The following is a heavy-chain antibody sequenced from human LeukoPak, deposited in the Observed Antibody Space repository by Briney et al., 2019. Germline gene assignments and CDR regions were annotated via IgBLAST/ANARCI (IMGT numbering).Heavy chain of an antibody. J-gene: IGHJ4*02. CDR3: ARDNWHSSGPAFDC. CDR2: ISSSSSYI. CDR1: GFTFSSYS. D-gene: IGHD3-22*01. Sequence: GGSLRLSCAASGFTFSSYSMNWVRQAPGRGLEWVSSISSSSSYIYYADSVKGRFTISRDNAKNSLYLQMNSLRAEDTAVYYCARDNWHSSGPAFDCWGQGTLVTVSS. V-gene: IGHV3-21*01.